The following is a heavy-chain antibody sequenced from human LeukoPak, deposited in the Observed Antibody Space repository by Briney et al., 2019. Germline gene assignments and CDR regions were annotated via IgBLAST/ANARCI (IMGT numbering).Heavy chain of an antibody. CDR1: GYTFTSYG. CDR3: ASDQSGSKGIYDILTGYYYRSGPDAFDI. D-gene: IGHD3-9*01. V-gene: IGHV1-18*01. Sequence: ASVKVSCKASGYTFTSYGISWVRQAPGQGLEWMGWISAYNGNTNYAQKLQGRVTMTTDTSTSTAYMELRSLRSDDTAVYYCASDQSGSKGIYDILTGYYYRSGPDAFDIWGQGTMVTVSS. J-gene: IGHJ3*02. CDR2: ISAYNGNT.